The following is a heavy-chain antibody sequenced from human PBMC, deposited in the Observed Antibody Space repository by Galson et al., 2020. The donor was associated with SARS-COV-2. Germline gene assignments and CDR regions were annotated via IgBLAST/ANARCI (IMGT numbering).Heavy chain of an antibody. CDR2: IVVGSGNT. D-gene: IGHD2-2*01. Sequence: SVKVSCKASGFTFTSSAVQWVRQARGQRLEWIGWIVVGSGNTNYAQKFQERVNITRDMSTSTAYMELSSLRSEDTAVYYCAAPSCSSTSCYDAFDIWGQGTMVTVSS. J-gene: IGHJ3*02. CDR3: AAPSCSSTSCYDAFDI. CDR1: GFTFTSSA. V-gene: IGHV1-58*01.